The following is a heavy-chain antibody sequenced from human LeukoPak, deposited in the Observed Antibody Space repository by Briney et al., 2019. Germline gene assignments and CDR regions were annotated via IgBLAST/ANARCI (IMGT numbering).Heavy chain of an antibody. J-gene: IGHJ4*02. D-gene: IGHD6-19*01. CDR2: IYLGDSET. Sequence: GESLKISCKGSGYSSTSSWIGWVRQMPGKGLDWMGIIYLGDSETRYSPSSQGQVTISADKSINTAYLQWSGLKASDTAMYYCARHPSYMSGWPLDYWGQGTLVIVSS. CDR3: ARHPSYMSGWPLDY. V-gene: IGHV5-51*01. CDR1: GYSSTSSW.